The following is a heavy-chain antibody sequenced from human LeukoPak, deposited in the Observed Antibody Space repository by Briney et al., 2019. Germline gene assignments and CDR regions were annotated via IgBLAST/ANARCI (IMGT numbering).Heavy chain of an antibody. CDR3: ARDGTATVTTGGSHLGAMDV. CDR1: GFTSRNYD. V-gene: IGHV3-13*01. CDR2: IGHGGET. Sequence: GGSLRLSCAASGFTSRNYDIHWVRQGSGKGLEWVSAIGHGGETFYADSVKGRFTISRENAKNSLNLQMDSLRVGDTAVYYCARDGTATVTTGGSHLGAMDVWGQGTTVTVSS. D-gene: IGHD4-17*01. J-gene: IGHJ6*02.